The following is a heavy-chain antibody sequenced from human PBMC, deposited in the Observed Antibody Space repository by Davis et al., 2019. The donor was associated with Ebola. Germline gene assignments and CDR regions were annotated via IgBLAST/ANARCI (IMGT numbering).Heavy chain of an antibody. V-gene: IGHV6-1*01. J-gene: IGHJ6*04. CDR1: GDSVSGNNGA. CDR3: SRGWLRTGFDV. CDR2: TYYTSKWYN. Sequence: HSQTLSLTCAISGDSVSGNNGAWNWIRQSPSRGLEWLGRTYYTSKWYNHYAASVKSRTTINPDTAKNQFSLQLNSVTPEDTALYYCSRGWLRTGFDVWGEGTTITVSS. D-gene: IGHD5-18*01.